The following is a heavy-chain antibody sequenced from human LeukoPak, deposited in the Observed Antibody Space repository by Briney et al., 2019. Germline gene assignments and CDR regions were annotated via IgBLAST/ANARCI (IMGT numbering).Heavy chain of an antibody. CDR2: IFSGGRT. CDR3: ATTAATRKAIY. CDR1: GFTVSSNY. V-gene: IGHV3-53*01. D-gene: IGHD6-25*01. J-gene: IGHJ4*02. Sequence: PGRSLRLSCAASGFTVSSNYMSWVRQAPGKGLEWVSVIFSGGRTYNADSVKGRFTISGDSSKNTLYLQMNSLRAEDTAVYYCATTAATRKAIYWGQGTLVTVSS.